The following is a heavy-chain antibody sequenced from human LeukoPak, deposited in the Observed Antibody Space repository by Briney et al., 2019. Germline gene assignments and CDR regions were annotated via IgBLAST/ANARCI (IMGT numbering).Heavy chain of an antibody. D-gene: IGHD2-15*01. CDR3: ARLIGYSWGAFDI. V-gene: IGHV5-51*01. J-gene: IGHJ3*02. CDR2: IYPGDSDT. CDR1: GYSFTSYW. Sequence: PGESLQISCKGSGYSFTSYWIGWVRQVPGKGLEWMGIIYPGDSDTRYSPSFQGQVTISADKSISTAYLQWSSLKASDTAMYYCARLIGYSWGAFDIWGQGTMVTVSS.